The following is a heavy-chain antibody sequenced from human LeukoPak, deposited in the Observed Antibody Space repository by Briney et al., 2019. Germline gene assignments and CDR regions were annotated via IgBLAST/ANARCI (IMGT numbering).Heavy chain of an antibody. CDR1: GFSFSFYW. D-gene: IGHD5-24*01. V-gene: IGHV3-7*01. J-gene: IGHJ3*02. CDR3: ARDSRDDYNLVDAFDI. CDR2: IKEDGSEK. Sequence: PGGSLRLSCGGSGFSFSFYWMTWVRQAPGKGLEWVANIKEDGSEKYYADSMKGRFTISRDNAKNSVYLQMNSLRAEDTAVYYCARDSRDDYNLVDAFDIWGQGTMVTVSS.